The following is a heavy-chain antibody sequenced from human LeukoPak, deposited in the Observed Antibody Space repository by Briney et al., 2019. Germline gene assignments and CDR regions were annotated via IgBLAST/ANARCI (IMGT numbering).Heavy chain of an antibody. CDR1: GFTFDNFA. Sequence: PGGSLRLSCAASGFTFDNFALSWVRQAPGKGLEWVSTVIGSGGSTFHVASVKGRFTISRDNSNNTVYLHMTGLRAEDTAVYYCAKHLGPYSANPFDSWGLGTLVTVSS. CDR2: VIGSGGST. CDR3: AKHLGPYSANPFDS. D-gene: IGHD4/OR15-4a*01. V-gene: IGHV3-23*01. J-gene: IGHJ4*02.